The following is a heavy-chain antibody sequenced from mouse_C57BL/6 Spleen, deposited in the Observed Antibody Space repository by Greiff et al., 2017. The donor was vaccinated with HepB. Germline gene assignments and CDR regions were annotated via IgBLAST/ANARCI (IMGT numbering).Heavy chain of an antibody. J-gene: IGHJ1*03. CDR3: ARVGNGSYWYFDV. D-gene: IGHD2-2*01. CDR2: ISYDGSN. CDR1: GYSITSGYY. Sequence: VQLKESGPGLVKPSQSLSLTCSVTGYSITSGYYWNWIRQFPGNKLEWMGYISYDGSNNYNPSLKNRISITRDTSKNQFFLKLNSVTTEDTATYYCARVGNGSYWYFDVWGTGTTVTVSS. V-gene: IGHV3-6*01.